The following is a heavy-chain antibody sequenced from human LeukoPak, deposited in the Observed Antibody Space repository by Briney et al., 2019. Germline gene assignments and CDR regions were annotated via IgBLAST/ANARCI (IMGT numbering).Heavy chain of an antibody. Sequence: ASVKVSCKASGGTFSSYAISWVRQAPGQGLEWIGGIIPIFGTANYAQKFQGRVTITADESTSTAYMELSSLRSEDTAVYYCASPEGVRGVHSYGMDVWGQGTTVTVSS. V-gene: IGHV1-69*13. CDR3: ASPEGVRGVHSYGMDV. J-gene: IGHJ6*02. D-gene: IGHD3-10*01. CDR2: IIPIFGTA. CDR1: GGTFSSYA.